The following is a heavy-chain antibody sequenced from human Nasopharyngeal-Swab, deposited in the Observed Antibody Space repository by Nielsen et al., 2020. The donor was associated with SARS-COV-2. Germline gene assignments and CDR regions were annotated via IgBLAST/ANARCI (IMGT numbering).Heavy chain of an antibody. CDR3: ARWLQLAPLVY. D-gene: IGHD5-24*01. CDR1: GYTFTSYG. Sequence: ASVKVSCKASGYTFTSYGISWVRQAPGQGLEWMGWISAYNGDTNYAQKFQGRVTMTTDTSTSTAYMELRSLSSDDTAVYYCARWLQLAPLVYWGQGTLVTVSS. CDR2: ISAYNGDT. V-gene: IGHV1-18*01. J-gene: IGHJ4*02.